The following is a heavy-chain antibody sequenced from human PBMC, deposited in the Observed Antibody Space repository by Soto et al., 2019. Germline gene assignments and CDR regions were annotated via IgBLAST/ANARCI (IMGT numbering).Heavy chain of an antibody. Sequence: EVQLVESGGGLIQPGGSLRLSCAASGFTVSSNYMSWVRQAPGKGLEWVSVIYSGGSTYYADSVKGRFTISRDNSKNTRYLQINRLGAGDTAVEYCARDRVESGYPEYFQHWGQGTLVTVSS. J-gene: IGHJ1*01. V-gene: IGHV3-53*01. CDR3: ARDRVESGYPEYFQH. CDR2: IYSGGST. CDR1: GFTVSSNY. D-gene: IGHD3-22*01.